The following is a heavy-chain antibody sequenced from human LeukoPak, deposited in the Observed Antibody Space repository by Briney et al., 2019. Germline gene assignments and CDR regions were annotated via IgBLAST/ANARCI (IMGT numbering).Heavy chain of an antibody. CDR1: GFTFSSYW. Sequence: GGSLRLSCVASGFTFSSYWMHWVRQAPGKGLVWVSRINSDRSSTNYADSVKGRFTISRDNAKNTLYLQMNSLRAEDTAVYYCARDRGSFTGYYDSSGYVFWGQGTLVTVSS. V-gene: IGHV3-74*01. CDR3: ARDRGSFTGYYDSSGYVF. J-gene: IGHJ4*02. D-gene: IGHD3-22*01. CDR2: INSDRSST.